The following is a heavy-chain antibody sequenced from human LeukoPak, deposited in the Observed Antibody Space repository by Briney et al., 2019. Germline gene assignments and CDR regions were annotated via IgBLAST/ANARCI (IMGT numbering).Heavy chain of an antibody. Sequence: PSETLSLTCTVSGYSITSGYYWGWIRQPPGKGLEWIGTIYHRGSTYYSPSLKSRVTISVDTSKNQFSLKLTSVTAADTAVYYCARGFDAHNAFDIWGQGTMVTVSS. D-gene: IGHD3-9*01. J-gene: IGHJ3*02. CDR1: GYSITSGYY. V-gene: IGHV4-38-2*02. CDR2: IYHRGST. CDR3: ARGFDAHNAFDI.